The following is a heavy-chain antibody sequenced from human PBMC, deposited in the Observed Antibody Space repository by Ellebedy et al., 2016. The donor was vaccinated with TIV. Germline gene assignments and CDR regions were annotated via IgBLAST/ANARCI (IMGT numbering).Heavy chain of an antibody. CDR2: IWYDGSSK. J-gene: IGHJ4*02. D-gene: IGHD1-1*01. Sequence: GESLKISCAAPGFTFSRYGMHWVRQAPGKGLEWVASIWYDGSSKYYGDSVKGRFSISRDNSKNTLYLQMNSLRVEDTAVYYCARDPSLDWNLDYWGQGTLVTVSS. CDR3: ARDPSLDWNLDY. V-gene: IGHV3-33*01. CDR1: GFTFSRYG.